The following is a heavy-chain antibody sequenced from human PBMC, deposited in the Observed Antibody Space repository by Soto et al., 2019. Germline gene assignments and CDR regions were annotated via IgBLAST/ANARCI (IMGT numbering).Heavy chain of an antibody. CDR2: IYYSGST. CDR1: GGSVSSGDYF. Sequence: PSETLSLTCTVSGGSVSSGDYFWSWLRQSPGKRLEWIAYIYYSGSTNYNPSLKSRATISVDTPKSQVSLTLTSMTAADAALYYCARYPNYYYYGLDVWGQGTAVTVSS. D-gene: IGHD3-10*01. J-gene: IGHJ6*02. V-gene: IGHV4-61*08. CDR3: ARYPNYYYYGLDV.